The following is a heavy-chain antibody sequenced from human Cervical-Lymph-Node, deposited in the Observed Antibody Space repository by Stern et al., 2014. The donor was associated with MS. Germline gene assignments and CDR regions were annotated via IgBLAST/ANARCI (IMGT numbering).Heavy chain of an antibody. J-gene: IGHJ3*02. CDR3: ARAGQTYDFWSGSYAFDI. CDR2: MSYSRIT. CDR1: GDSLSSGSYY. Sequence: QVQLQESGPGLLKPSETLSLTCTVSGDSLSSGSYYWHWIRQPPGKGLEWIGHMSYSRITDYNPSLKSRVTVSVDTSKNQFSLNLSSVTAADTAVYYCARAGQTYDFWSGSYAFDIWGRGRMVIVSS. D-gene: IGHD3-3*01. V-gene: IGHV4-61*01.